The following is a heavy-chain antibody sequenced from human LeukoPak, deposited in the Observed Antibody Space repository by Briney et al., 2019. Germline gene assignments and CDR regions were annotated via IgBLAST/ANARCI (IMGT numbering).Heavy chain of an antibody. CDR1: GGTISDTSYY. V-gene: IGHV4-39*01. J-gene: IGHJ5*01. CDR3: ARGFELITSGGAIGKLNWFDS. CDR2: IYYSGRT. Sequence: SETLSLTCTVSGGTISDTSYYWGWSRQPPGKGLEWIGSIYYSGRTYYNPSLKSRLSISVDTSKNQFSLKLSSVTAADTAVYYCARGFELITSGGAIGKLNWFDSWGQGTLVTVSS. D-gene: IGHD3-16*02.